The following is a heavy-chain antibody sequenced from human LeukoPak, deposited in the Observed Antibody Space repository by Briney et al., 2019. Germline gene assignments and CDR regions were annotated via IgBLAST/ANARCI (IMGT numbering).Heavy chain of an antibody. Sequence: ASVKVSCKASGYTFTSYGISWVRQAPGQGLEWMGWISAYNGNTNYAQKLQGRVTMTTDTSTSTAYMELSRLRSDDTAVYYCASRGDIVVVPAAMALSGIDIWGQGTMVTVSS. CDR1: GYTFTSYG. V-gene: IGHV1-18*01. CDR2: ISAYNGNT. D-gene: IGHD2-2*01. J-gene: IGHJ3*02. CDR3: ASRGDIVVVPAAMALSGIDI.